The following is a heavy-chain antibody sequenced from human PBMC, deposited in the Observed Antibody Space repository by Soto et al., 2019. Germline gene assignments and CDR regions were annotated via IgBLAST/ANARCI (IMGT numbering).Heavy chain of an antibody. CDR1: GGSFSGYY. V-gene: IGHV4-34*01. J-gene: IGHJ4*02. CDR2: INHSGST. Sequence: LSLTCAVYGGSFSGYYWSWIRQPPGKGLEWIGEINHSGSTNYNPSLKSRVTISVDTSKNQFSLKLSSVTAADTAVYYCARVLRFLRGFDYWGQGTLVPVSS. CDR3: ARVLRFLRGFDY. D-gene: IGHD3-3*01.